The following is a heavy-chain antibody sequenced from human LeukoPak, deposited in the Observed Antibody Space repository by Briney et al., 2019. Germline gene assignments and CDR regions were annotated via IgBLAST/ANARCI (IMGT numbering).Heavy chain of an antibody. V-gene: IGHV4-59*08. J-gene: IGHJ4*02. CDR3: ARRKSEGYYDSSGYLLDY. Sequence: PSETLSLTCTVSGGSISSYYWSWIRQPPGKGLEWIGYIYYSGSTNYNPSLKSRVTISVDTSKNQFSLKLSSVTAADTAVYYCARRKSEGYYDSSGYLLDYWGQGTLVTVSP. D-gene: IGHD3-22*01. CDR1: GGSISSYY. CDR2: IYYSGST.